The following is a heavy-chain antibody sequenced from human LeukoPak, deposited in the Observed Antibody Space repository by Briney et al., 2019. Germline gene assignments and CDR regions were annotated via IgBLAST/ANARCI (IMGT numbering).Heavy chain of an antibody. Sequence: PSETLSLTCAVSGGSFSGYYWSWIRQPPGKGLEWIGEINHSGSTNFNPSLKSRVTISVDTSKNQFSLKLSSVTAADTAVYYCARGLGVRWGVLYYWGQGTLVTVSS. CDR2: INHSGST. CDR3: ARGLGVRWGVLYY. V-gene: IGHV4-34*01. J-gene: IGHJ4*02. D-gene: IGHD4-23*01. CDR1: GGSFSGYY.